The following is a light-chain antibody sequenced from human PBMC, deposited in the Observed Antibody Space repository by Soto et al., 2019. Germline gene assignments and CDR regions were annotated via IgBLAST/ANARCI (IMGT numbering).Light chain of an antibody. CDR1: QSVSSY. CDR2: DAS. CDR3: QQRSSWHT. J-gene: IGKJ1*01. V-gene: IGKV3-11*01. Sequence: EIVLTQSPATLSLSPGERATLSCRASQSVSSYLAWYQQKPGQAPRLLIYDASNRATGIPARFSGGGSGTDFTLTIRSLEPEDYAIYYCQQRSSWHTFGQGTKVDIK.